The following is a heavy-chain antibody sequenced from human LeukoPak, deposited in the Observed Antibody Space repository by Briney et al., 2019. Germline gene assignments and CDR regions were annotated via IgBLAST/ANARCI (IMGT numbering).Heavy chain of an antibody. Sequence: SVKVSCKASGGTSSSYAISWVRQAPGQGLEWMGGIIPIFGTANYAQKFQGRVTITADESTSTAYMELSRLRSDDTAVYYCARAGRKSRGVDLVRKKETGYYYMDVWGKGTTVTVSS. CDR2: IIPIFGTA. CDR1: GGTSSSYA. D-gene: IGHD3-10*02. J-gene: IGHJ6*03. V-gene: IGHV1-69*13. CDR3: ARAGRKSRGVDLVRKKETGYYYMDV.